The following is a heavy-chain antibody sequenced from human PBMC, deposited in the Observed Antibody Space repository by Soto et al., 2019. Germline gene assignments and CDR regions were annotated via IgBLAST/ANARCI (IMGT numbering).Heavy chain of an antibody. CDR3: ARGHYGGWYHKFDY. CDR2: INHSGST. Sequence: PSETLSLTCAVYGGSFSGYYWSWIRQPPGKGLEWIGEINHSGSTNYNPSLKSRVTISVDTSKNQFSLKLSSVTAADTAVYYCARGHYGGWYHKFDYWGQGTLVTAPQ. J-gene: IGHJ4*02. D-gene: IGHD6-19*01. V-gene: IGHV4-34*01. CDR1: GGSFSGYY.